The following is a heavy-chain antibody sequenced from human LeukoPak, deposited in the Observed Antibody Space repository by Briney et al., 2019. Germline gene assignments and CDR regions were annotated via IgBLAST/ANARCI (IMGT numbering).Heavy chain of an antibody. V-gene: IGHV3-33*01. CDR3: ARERSKYYYYGMDV. CDR2: IWYDGSNK. CDR1: GFTFSSYG. J-gene: IGHJ6*02. Sequence: GRSLRLSCAASGFTFSSYGMHWVRQAPGKGLEWVAVIWYDGSNKYYADSVKGRFTISRDNSKNTLYLQMNSLRAEDTAVYYCARERSKYYYYGMDVWGQGTTVTVSS.